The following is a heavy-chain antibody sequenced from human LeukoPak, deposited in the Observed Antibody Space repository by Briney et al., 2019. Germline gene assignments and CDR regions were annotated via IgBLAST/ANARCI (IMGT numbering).Heavy chain of an antibody. V-gene: IGHV4-59*01. CDR3: ARHDIGANRHFDS. D-gene: IGHD4/OR15-4a*01. Sequence: SETLSLTCAVYGGSFSGYYWSWVRQPPGKGLEWIGYIYYDGSTNYSPSLKSRVTISVDTSKNQFSLKLSSVTAADTALYYCARHDIGANRHFDSWGQGALVTVSS. CDR1: GGSFSGYY. CDR2: IYYDGST. J-gene: IGHJ4*02.